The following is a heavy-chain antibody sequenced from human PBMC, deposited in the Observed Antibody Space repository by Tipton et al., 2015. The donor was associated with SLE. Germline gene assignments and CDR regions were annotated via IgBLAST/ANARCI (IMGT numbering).Heavy chain of an antibody. CDR3: ARHRIVGATTGWFDP. CDR1: GGSISSSSYY. Sequence: TLSLTCIVSGGSISSSSYYWGWIRQPPGKGLEWIGSIYYSGSTYYNPSLKSRVTISVDTSKNQFSLKLSSVTAADTAVYYCARHRIVGATTGWFDPWGQGTLVTVSS. D-gene: IGHD1-26*01. J-gene: IGHJ5*02. CDR2: IYYSGST. V-gene: IGHV4-39*01.